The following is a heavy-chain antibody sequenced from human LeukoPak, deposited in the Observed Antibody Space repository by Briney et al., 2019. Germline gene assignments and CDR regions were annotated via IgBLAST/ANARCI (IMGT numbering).Heavy chain of an antibody. CDR3: ARGGMVRGVEFGSMDV. CDR1: GFTFSSYD. V-gene: IGHV3-13*01. J-gene: IGHJ6*02. Sequence: GGSLRLSCAASGFTFSSYDMHWVRQATGKGLEWVSAIGTAGDTYYPGSVKGRFTISRENAKNSLYLQMNSLRAGDTAVYYCARGGMVRGVEFGSMDVWGQGTTVTVSS. D-gene: IGHD3-10*01. CDR2: IGTAGDT.